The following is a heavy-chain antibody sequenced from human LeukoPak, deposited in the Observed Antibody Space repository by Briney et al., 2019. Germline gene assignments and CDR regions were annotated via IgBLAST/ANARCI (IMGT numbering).Heavy chain of an antibody. CDR1: GGSTSVFN. V-gene: IGHV4-4*07. J-gene: IGHJ1*01. D-gene: IGHD3-22*01. CDR2: MYTGGST. Sequence: PLQTLSLTCTVSGGSTSVFNWGGIRETPREGLECIGRMYTGGSTNYNLSPKSRVTMSVDTSTNQFSLKLSTVTAADTAVYYCARGPDSSGDHLQHWGQGTLVTVSS. CDR3: ARGPDSSGDHLQH.